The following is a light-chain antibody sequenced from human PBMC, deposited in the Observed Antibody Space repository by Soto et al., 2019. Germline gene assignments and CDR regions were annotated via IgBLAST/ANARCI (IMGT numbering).Light chain of an antibody. CDR1: QSISSW. J-gene: IGKJ1*01. V-gene: IGKV1-5*03. Sequence: DIQMTQSPSTLSASVGDRVTITCRASQSISSWLAWYQRKPGKAPKLLIYKASSLESGVPSRFSGSGSGTEFTLTISSLQPDDFATYYSQKYNSYSVTVRQGTKV. CDR3: QKYNSYSVT. CDR2: KAS.